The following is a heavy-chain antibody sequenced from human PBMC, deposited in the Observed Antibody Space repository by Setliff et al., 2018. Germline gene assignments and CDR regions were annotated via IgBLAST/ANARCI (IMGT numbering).Heavy chain of an antibody. Sequence: GASVKVSCKTSGFGFTTFGFSWVRQAPGQGLEWMGRINPNSGGTEYAQKFQGRVTMTRDTSISTVYMELSSLRSDDTAVYYCARAGQLDYFQHWGQGTPVTVSS. CDR3: ARAGQLDYFQH. CDR2: INPNSGGT. J-gene: IGHJ1*01. V-gene: IGHV1-2*06. D-gene: IGHD6-13*01. CDR1: GFGFTTFG.